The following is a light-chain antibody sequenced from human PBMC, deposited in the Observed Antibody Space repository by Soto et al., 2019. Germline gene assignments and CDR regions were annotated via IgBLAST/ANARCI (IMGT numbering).Light chain of an antibody. CDR3: QQYNNWPLT. CDR2: GAS. CDR1: QSVSSN. Sequence: EIVMTQSPATLSVSPGDRATLSCRASQSVSSNLAWYQQKPGQAPRLLIYGASTRATGIPARFSGSGSGTEFTLTISSLQSEDFAVYYCQQYNNWPLTFGPVTKVDIK. J-gene: IGKJ3*01. V-gene: IGKV3-15*01.